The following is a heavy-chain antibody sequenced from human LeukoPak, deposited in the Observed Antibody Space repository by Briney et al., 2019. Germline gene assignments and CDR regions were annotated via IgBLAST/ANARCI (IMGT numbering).Heavy chain of an antibody. CDR2: SYHSGGT. CDR1: GYSIRSGYY. Sequence: SETLSLTCTVSGYSIRSGYYWAWIRQPPGKGLEWIGSSYHSGGTDYNPSLKSRVTISVDTSKNQFSLQLNSLTAADTAVYYCARVSGSYFPRLDAFDIWGQGTMVTVSS. CDR3: ARVSGSYFPRLDAFDI. J-gene: IGHJ3*02. D-gene: IGHD1-26*01. V-gene: IGHV4-38-2*02.